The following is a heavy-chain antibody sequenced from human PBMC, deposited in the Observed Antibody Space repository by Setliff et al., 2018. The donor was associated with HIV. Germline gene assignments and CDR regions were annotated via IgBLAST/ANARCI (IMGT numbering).Heavy chain of an antibody. CDR3: ARITDHRYNYFDP. D-gene: IGHD3-10*01. CDR1: GDSISNYY. CDR2: VYTSGTT. J-gene: IGHJ5*02. V-gene: IGHV4-4*07. Sequence: SETLSLTCTVSGDSISNYYWSWIRQPAGKGLEWIGRVYTSGTTNYNPSLKSRVTMSVDTSKNQISLKLRSVTAADTAVYYCARITDHRYNYFDPWGQGTQVTVSS.